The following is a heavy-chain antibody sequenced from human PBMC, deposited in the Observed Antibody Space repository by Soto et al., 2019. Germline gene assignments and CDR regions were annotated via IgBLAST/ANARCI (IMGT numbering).Heavy chain of an antibody. D-gene: IGHD3-10*01. V-gene: IGHV1-69*02. CDR1: GGTFSSYT. Sequence: QVQLVQSGAEVKKPGSSVKVSCKASGGTFSSYTISWVQQAPGQGLEWMGRIIPILGIANYAQKFQGRVTITADKSTSTADMELSSLRSEDTAVYYCARVHTLHPIIPYYFDYWGQGTLVTVSS. J-gene: IGHJ4*02. CDR2: IIPILGIA. CDR3: ARVHTLHPIIPYYFDY.